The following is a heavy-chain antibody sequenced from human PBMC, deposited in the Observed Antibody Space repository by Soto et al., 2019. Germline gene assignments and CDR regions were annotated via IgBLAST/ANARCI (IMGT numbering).Heavy chain of an antibody. CDR3: AREAGGDYRIPLYDY. J-gene: IGHJ4*02. D-gene: IGHD4-17*01. CDR1: GYTSTNYG. Sequence: ASVKVSCKASGYTSTNYGMHWVRQAPGQRLEWMGWINAGSGNTKYSQKFQGRITITRDTSASTVYMELSSLRSDDTAVYYCAREAGGDYRIPLYDYWGQGTLVTVSS. V-gene: IGHV1-3*01. CDR2: INAGSGNT.